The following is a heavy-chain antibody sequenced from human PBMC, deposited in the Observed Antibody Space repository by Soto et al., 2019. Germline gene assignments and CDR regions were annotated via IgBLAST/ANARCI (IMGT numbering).Heavy chain of an antibody. D-gene: IGHD4-4*01. V-gene: IGHV3-23*01. J-gene: IGHJ6*03. Sequence: EVQLLESGGGLVQPGGSLRLSCAASGFTFSSYAMSWVRQAPGKGLEWVSAISGSGGSTYYADSVKARFTISRDNSKNTLYLQMNSLRAEDTAVYYCAKSTVTKYYYYYYMDVWGKGTTVTVSS. CDR3: AKSTVTKYYYYYYMDV. CDR2: ISGSGGST. CDR1: GFTFSSYA.